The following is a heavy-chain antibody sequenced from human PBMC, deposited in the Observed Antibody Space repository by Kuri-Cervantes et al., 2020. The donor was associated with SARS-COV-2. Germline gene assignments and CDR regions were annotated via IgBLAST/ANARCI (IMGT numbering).Heavy chain of an antibody. CDR1: GFTFSSYS. J-gene: IGHJ6*02. CDR3: AKDRIGVFGVEYYYGMEV. D-gene: IGHD3-3*01. V-gene: IGHV3-30*18. CDR2: VSYDGSNK. Sequence: GESLKISWAASGFTFSSYSMHWGRQAPGTGLEWVAVVSYDGSNKYYADSVKGRFTISRDNSKNTLYLQMNSLRAEDTAVYYCAKDRIGVFGVEYYYGMEVWGQGTTVTVSS.